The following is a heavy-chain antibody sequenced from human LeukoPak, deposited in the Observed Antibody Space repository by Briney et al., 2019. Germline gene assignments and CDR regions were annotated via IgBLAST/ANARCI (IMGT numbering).Heavy chain of an antibody. CDR2: IQYDGSNK. D-gene: IGHD1-1*01. J-gene: IGHJ4*02. Sequence: GGSLRLSCAASGFTFSSYGMHWVRQAPGKGLEWVAFIQYDGSNKYYADSVKGRFTISRDNSKNTLYLQMNSLGAEDTAVYYCAKFGRPFDYWGQGTLVTVSS. V-gene: IGHV3-30*02. CDR3: AKFGRPFDY. CDR1: GFTFSSYG.